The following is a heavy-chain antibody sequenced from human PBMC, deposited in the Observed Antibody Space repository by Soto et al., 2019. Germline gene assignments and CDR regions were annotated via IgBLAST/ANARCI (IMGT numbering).Heavy chain of an antibody. D-gene: IGHD3-3*02. CDR1: GFTFSSYW. Sequence: GGSLRLSCAASGFTFSSYWMSWVRQAPGKGLEWVANIKQDGSEKYYVDSVKGRFTISRDNAKNSLYLQMNSLRAEDTAVYYCAREEATRISSRRPYYAYWGQGTLVTVSS. J-gene: IGHJ4*02. V-gene: IGHV3-7*01. CDR2: IKQDGSEK. CDR3: AREEATRISSRRPYYAY.